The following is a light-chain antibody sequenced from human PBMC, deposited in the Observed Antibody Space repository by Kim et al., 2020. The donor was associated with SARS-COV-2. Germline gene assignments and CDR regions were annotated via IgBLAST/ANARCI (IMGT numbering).Light chain of an antibody. CDR1: QSVSSN. CDR3: QQFNDWPSWT. V-gene: IGKV3-15*01. Sequence: EIVMTQSPATLSVSPGERATLSCRASQSVSSNLAWYQQKPGQAPRLLIYAASTRATGTPARFSGSGSGTEFTLTISSQQSEDFAVYYCQQFNDWPSWTFGQGTKVDIK. J-gene: IGKJ1*01. CDR2: AAS.